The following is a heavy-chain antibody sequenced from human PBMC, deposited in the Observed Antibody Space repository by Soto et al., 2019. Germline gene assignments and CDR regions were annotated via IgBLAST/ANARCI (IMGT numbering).Heavy chain of an antibody. Sequence: GWSLRLSCAASGFTFSSYGMHWVRQAPGKGLEWVAVIWYDGSNKYYADSVKGRFTISRDNSKNTLYLQMNSLRAEDTAVYYCARDAQRIVVVAATSNAFDIWGQGTMVTVSS. D-gene: IGHD2-15*01. CDR2: IWYDGSNK. J-gene: IGHJ3*02. CDR3: ARDAQRIVVVAATSNAFDI. CDR1: GFTFSSYG. V-gene: IGHV3-33*01.